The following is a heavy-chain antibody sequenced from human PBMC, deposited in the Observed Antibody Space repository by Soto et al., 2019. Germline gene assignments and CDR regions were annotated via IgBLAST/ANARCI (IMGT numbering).Heavy chain of an antibody. CDR1: GFTFSSYA. V-gene: IGHV3-23*01. CDR2: ISGSGGST. D-gene: IGHD4-17*01. J-gene: IGHJ4*02. CDR3: ASSPFMTTVTYFDY. Sequence: GGSLRLSCAASGFTFSSYAMSWVRQAPGKGLEWVSAISGSGGSTYYADSVKGRFTISRDNSKNTLYLQMNSLRAEDTAVYYCASSPFMTTVTYFDYWGQGTLVTVSS.